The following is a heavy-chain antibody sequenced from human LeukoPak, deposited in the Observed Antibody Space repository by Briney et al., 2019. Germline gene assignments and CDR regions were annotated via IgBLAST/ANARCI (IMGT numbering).Heavy chain of an antibody. V-gene: IGHV3-74*01. J-gene: IGHJ4*02. CDR1: GFSFNKYW. CDR3: ATGNYYDSRGYYTFGH. D-gene: IGHD3-22*01. Sequence: GGSLRLSCAASGFSFNKYWMHWVRHTPGKGLVWVSRINGDGSTTSYADSVKGGFTISRDNAKHTLYLQMSSLRAEDTAVYYCATGNYYDSRGYYTFGHWGQGTLVTVSS. CDR2: INGDGSTT.